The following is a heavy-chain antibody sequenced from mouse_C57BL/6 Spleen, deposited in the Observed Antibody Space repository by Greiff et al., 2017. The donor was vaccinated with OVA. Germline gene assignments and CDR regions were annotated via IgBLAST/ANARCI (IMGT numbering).Heavy chain of an antibody. Sequence: VQLQQSGPELVKPGASVKISCKASGYSFTDYNMNWVKQSNGKSLEWIGVINPNYGTTSYNQKFKGKATLTVDQSSSTAYMQLNSLTSEDSAVYYCASLFPYGYDEGLYAMDYWGQGTSVTVSS. CDR2: INPNYGTT. J-gene: IGHJ4*01. CDR3: ASLFPYGYDEGLYAMDY. V-gene: IGHV1-39*01. CDR1: GYSFTDYN. D-gene: IGHD2-2*01.